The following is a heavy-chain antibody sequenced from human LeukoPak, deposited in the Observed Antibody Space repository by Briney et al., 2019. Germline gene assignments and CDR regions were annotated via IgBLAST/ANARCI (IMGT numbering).Heavy chain of an antibody. CDR3: ARGGIVATRITTWFDP. D-gene: IGHD5-12*01. CDR2: IYYSGST. CDR1: GGSISSGDYY. Sequence: SETLSLTCTVSGGSISSGDYYWSWIRQPPGKGLEWIGYIYYSGSTYYNPSLKGRFTISVDTSKNQFSLKLTSVTAADTAVYYCARGGIVATRITTWFDPWGQGTLVTVSS. V-gene: IGHV4-30-4*01. J-gene: IGHJ5*02.